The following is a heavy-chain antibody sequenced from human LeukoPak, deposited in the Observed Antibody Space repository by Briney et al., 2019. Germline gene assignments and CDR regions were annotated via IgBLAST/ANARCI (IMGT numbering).Heavy chain of an antibody. CDR1: GFTFFNYA. V-gene: IGHV3-23*01. CDR3: AKDLSYCSGGTCYTSRYYGMDV. D-gene: IGHD2-15*01. J-gene: IGHJ6*02. CDR2: IGGSGGNT. Sequence: GGSLRLSCAASGFTFFNYAMSWVRQSPGKGLEWVSIIGGSGGNTNYADSVKGRFTISRDNSNNTLYLQMNSLRAEDTAVYYCAKDLSYCSGGTCYTSRYYGMDVWGQGTTVTVSS.